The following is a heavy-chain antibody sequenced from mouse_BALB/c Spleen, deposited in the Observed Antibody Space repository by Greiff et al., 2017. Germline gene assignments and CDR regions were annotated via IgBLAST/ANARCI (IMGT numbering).Heavy chain of an antibody. CDR1: GYTFTSYW. V-gene: IGHV1-69*02. J-gene: IGHJ1*01. CDR3: TTDYYGSSHWYFDV. D-gene: IGHD1-1*01. Sequence: QVQLQQSGAELVRPGASVKLSCKASGYTFTSYWINWVKQRPGQGLEWIGNIYPSDSYTNYNQKFKDKATLTVDKSSSTAYMQLSSPTSEDSAVYYCTTDYYGSSHWYFDVWGAGTTVTVSS. CDR2: IYPSDSYT.